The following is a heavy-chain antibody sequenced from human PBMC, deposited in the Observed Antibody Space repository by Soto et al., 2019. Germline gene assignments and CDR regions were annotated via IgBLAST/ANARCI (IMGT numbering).Heavy chain of an antibody. CDR1: GFSFSKFA. J-gene: IGHJ6*02. Sequence: PGGSLRLSCAASGFSFSKFAMNWVRLPPGKGLEWVSGISDSGHNVVYADSVRGRFTISRDNSKSILYLQMDRLTVDDSAVYYCAKQFVDVWGQGTTVTVS. CDR2: ISDSGHNV. CDR3: AKQFVDV. V-gene: IGHV3-23*01.